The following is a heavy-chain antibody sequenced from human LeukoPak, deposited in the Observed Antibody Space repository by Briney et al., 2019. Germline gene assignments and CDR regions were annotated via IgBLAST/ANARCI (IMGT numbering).Heavy chain of an antibody. J-gene: IGHJ4*02. V-gene: IGHV3-30*18. CDR3: AKSYYYDKLAYY. CDR2: ASSHGSIK. CDR1: GFTFSSYG. Sequence: GGSLRLSCAASGFTFSSYGIHWVRQAPGKGLEWVAVASSHGSIKYYADPVKGRFTISRDTSKNTVYLQMNSLRAEDTAVYYCAKSYYYDKLAYYWGQGTLVTVSS. D-gene: IGHD3-22*01.